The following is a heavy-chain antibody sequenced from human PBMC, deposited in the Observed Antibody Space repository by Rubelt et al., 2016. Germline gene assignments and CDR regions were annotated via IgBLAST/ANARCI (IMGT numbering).Heavy chain of an antibody. CDR2: INHSGST. J-gene: IGHJ4*02. V-gene: IGHV4-34*01. CDR1: GGSFSGYY. Sequence: GGSFSGYYWSWIRQPPGKGLEWIGEINHSGSTNYNPSLKSRVTISVDTSKNQFSLKLSSVTAADTAVYYCARAGRSDSGSYSYYFDYWGQGTLVTVSS. D-gene: IGHD1-26*01. CDR3: ARAGRSDSGSYSYYFDY.